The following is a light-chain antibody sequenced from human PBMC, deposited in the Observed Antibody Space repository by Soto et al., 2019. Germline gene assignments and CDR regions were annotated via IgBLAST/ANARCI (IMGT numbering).Light chain of an antibody. V-gene: IGLV2-8*01. Sequence: QSALTQPPSASGSPGQSVAISCTGTSSDVGGYNYVSWYQQHPGKAPKLMIYEVNKRPSGVPDRFSGSKSANTASLTISGLQAEDEADYFCGSYSSTATREVFGTGTKLTVL. CDR3: GSYSSTATREV. CDR2: EVN. CDR1: SSDVGGYNY. J-gene: IGLJ1*01.